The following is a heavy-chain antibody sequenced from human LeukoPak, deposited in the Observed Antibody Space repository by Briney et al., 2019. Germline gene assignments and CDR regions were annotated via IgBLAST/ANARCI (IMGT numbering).Heavy chain of an antibody. Sequence: SETLSLTCAVSGGSFSGYYWSRIRQPPGKGLEWIGEINHSGSTSYNPSLKSRVTISVDTSKNQFSLKLSSVTAADTAVYYCARGGYSYGTWWFDPWGRGTLVTVSS. V-gene: IGHV4-34*01. D-gene: IGHD5-18*01. CDR2: INHSGST. J-gene: IGHJ5*02. CDR3: ARGGYSYGTWWFDP. CDR1: GGSFSGYY.